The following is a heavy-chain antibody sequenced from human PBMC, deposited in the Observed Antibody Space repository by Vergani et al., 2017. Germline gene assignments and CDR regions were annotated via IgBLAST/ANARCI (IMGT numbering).Heavy chain of an antibody. CDR3: AKGLPVDTAMVSNWFDP. CDR1: GFTFSSYA. CDR2: ISGSGGST. V-gene: IGHV3-23*01. J-gene: IGHJ5*02. D-gene: IGHD5-18*01. Sequence: HLLESGGGLVQPGGSLRLSCAASGFTFSSYAMSWVRQAPGKGLEWVSAISGSGGSTYYADAVNGRCTISRDKSKNTQYLQMNSLRAEDTAVYYCAKGLPVDTAMVSNWFDPWGQLTLVTVSS.